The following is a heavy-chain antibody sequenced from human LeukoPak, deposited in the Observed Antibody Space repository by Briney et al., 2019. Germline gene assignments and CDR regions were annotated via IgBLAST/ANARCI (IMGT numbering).Heavy chain of an antibody. D-gene: IGHD3-22*01. CDR3: AKDSHYYDSSGHSYFDY. V-gene: IGHV3-9*01. J-gene: IGHJ4*02. Sequence: YTDSVKGRFTISRDNVRNSLYLQMNSLIAEDTALYYCAKDSHYYDSSGHSYFDYWGQGTLVTVSS.